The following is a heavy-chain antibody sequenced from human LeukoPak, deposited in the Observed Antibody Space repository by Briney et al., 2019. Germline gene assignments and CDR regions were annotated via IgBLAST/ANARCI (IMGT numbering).Heavy chain of an antibody. V-gene: IGHV3-74*03. Sequence: GGSLRLSCAASGFTFSSHWMHRVRQAPGKGLVWVSRISPDGSTTKNADSVKGRFTISRDNARSTVFLQLNSLRAEDTAVYYCAREINKWFDPWGQGTLVTVSS. CDR2: ISPDGSTT. CDR1: GFTFSSHW. CDR3: AREINKWFDP. J-gene: IGHJ5*02.